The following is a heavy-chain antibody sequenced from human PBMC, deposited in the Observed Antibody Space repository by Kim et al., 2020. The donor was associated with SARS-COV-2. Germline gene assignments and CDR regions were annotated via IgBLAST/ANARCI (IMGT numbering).Heavy chain of an antibody. CDR2: ISSSSSTI. V-gene: IGHV3-48*02. D-gene: IGHD2-2*01. J-gene: IGHJ6*02. CDR3: ARVPGRIVVVPAAPWGYYYYGMDV. CDR1: GFTFSSYS. Sequence: GGSLRLSCAASGFTFSSYSMNWVRQAPGKGLEWVSYISSSSSTIYYADSVKGRFTISRDNAKNSLYLQMNSLRDEDTAVYYCARVPGRIVVVPAAPWGYYYYGMDVWGQGTTVTVSS.